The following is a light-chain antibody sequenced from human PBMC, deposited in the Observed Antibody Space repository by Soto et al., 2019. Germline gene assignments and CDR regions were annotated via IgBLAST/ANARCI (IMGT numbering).Light chain of an antibody. CDR1: SSDVGAYDY. Sequence: QSVLTQPASVSWSPGQSITISCTGTSSDVGAYDYVSWYQHYPGKAPKLIIYEVSYRPSGVSVRFSGSKSVNTASLTISGLQADDEADYYCCSYTSSSTYAFGTGTKVTVL. CDR3: CSYTSSSTYA. CDR2: EVS. V-gene: IGLV2-14*01. J-gene: IGLJ1*01.